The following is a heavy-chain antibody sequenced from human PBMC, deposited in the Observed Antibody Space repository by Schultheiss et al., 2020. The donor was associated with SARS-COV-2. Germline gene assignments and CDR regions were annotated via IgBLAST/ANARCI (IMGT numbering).Heavy chain of an antibody. CDR3: ARRRAVVALRIDY. J-gene: IGHJ4*02. CDR2: IYYSGST. V-gene: IGHV4-31*03. Sequence: LRLSCTVSGGSISSGGYYWSWIRQHPGKGLEWIGYIYYSGSTYYNPSLKSRVTISVDTSKNQFSLKLSSVTAADTAVYYCARRRAVVALRIDYWGQGTLVTVSS. D-gene: IGHD3-22*01. CDR1: GGSISSGGYY.